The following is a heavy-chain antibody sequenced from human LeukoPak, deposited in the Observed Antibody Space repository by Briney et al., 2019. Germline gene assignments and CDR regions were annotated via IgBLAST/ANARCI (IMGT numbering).Heavy chain of an antibody. V-gene: IGHV1-2*02. CDR1: GYTFTGYY. CDR3: ARARIQLWLKAYYYYYMDV. J-gene: IGHJ6*03. Sequence: ASVKVSCKASGYTFTGYYMHWVRQAPGQGLEWMGWINPNSGGTNYAQKFQGRVTMTRDTSISTAYMELSSLRSEDTAVYYCARARIQLWLKAYYYYYMDVWGKGTTVTVSS. D-gene: IGHD5-18*01. CDR2: INPNSGGT.